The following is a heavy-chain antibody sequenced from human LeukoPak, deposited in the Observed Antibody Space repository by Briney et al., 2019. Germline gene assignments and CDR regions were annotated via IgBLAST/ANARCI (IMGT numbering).Heavy chain of an antibody. CDR3: ARGRRYYDSSGYGRDAFDI. CDR2: IMPMFGKT. V-gene: IGHV1-69*06. Sequence: ASVKVSCKASGGTFSSYDISWVRQAPGQGLEWMGGIMPMFGKTNYAQKFQGRVTTTADKATSTAYMELSSLRSDDTAVYYCARGRRYYDSSGYGRDAFDIWGQGTMVTVSS. CDR1: GGTFSSYD. J-gene: IGHJ3*02. D-gene: IGHD3-22*01.